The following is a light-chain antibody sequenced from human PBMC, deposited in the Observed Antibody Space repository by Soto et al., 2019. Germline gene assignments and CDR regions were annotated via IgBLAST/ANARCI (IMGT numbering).Light chain of an antibody. CDR1: SSDVGNNF. J-gene: IGLJ1*01. V-gene: IGLV2-8*01. Sequence: QSALTQPPSASGSPGQSVTITCTGTSSDVGNNFVSWYQQHPGKAPKMMIYEVSKRPSGVPDRFSGTKSDYTASLTVSGLQPDDEADYYCCSYAGTTAVFGTGTKLTVL. CDR2: EVS. CDR3: CSYAGTTAV.